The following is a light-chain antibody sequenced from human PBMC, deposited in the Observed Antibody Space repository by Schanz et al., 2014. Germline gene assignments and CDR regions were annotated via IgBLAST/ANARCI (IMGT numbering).Light chain of an antibody. CDR3: SSYTTSNTVV. CDR1: SSNIGAGYD. V-gene: IGLV1-40*01. Sequence: QSVLTQPPSVSGAPGQRVTISCTGSSSNIGAGYDVHWYQQLPGTAPKLLIYSNNQRPSGVPDRFSGSKSGTSASLAITGLQAEDEADYYCSSYTTSNTVVFGGGTKLTVL. CDR2: SNN. J-gene: IGLJ2*01.